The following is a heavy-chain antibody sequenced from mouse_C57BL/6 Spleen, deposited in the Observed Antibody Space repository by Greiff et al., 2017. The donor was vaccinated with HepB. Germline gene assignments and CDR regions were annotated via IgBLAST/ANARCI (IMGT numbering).Heavy chain of an antibody. CDR2: IRNKANNHAT. CDR3: TYYYGSSYWYFDV. J-gene: IGHJ1*03. D-gene: IGHD1-1*01. Sequence: EVKLVESGGGLVQPGGSMKLSCAASGFTFSASWMDWVRQSPEKGLEWVAEIRNKANNHATYYAESVKGRFTISRDDSKSSVYLQMNSLRAEDTGIYYCTYYYGSSYWYFDVWGTGTTVTVSS. V-gene: IGHV6-6*01. CDR1: GFTFSASW.